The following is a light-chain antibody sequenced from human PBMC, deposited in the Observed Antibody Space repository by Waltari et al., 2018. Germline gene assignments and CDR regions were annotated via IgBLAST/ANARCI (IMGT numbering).Light chain of an antibody. J-gene: IGLJ1*01. Sequence: SYELTQPPSVSVSPGQTASINCSGDKLGATSACCYQQKPGQSPELVIYQDSKRPSGIPERFSGSNSGNTATLTISGTQAMDEADYYCQAWDSSTRYVFGTGTKVTVL. CDR3: QAWDSSTRYV. CDR2: QDS. CDR1: KLGATS. V-gene: IGLV3-1*01.